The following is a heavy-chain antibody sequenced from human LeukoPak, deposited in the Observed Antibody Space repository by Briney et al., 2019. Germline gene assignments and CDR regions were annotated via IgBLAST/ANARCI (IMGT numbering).Heavy chain of an antibody. J-gene: IGHJ3*02. CDR1: GYIFTSYY. CDR3: ARADGRKDAFDI. V-gene: IGHV1-46*01. Sequence: ASVKASCKASGYIFTSYYIHWVRQAPGQGLEWMGVINPSGGSTTYAQKFQGRVTMTRDTSTSTVYMELSGLRSEDTALYYCARADGRKDAFDIWGQGTLVTVSS. CDR2: INPSGGST.